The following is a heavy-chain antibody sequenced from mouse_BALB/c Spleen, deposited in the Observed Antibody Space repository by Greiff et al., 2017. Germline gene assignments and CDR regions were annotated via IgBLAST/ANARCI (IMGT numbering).Heavy chain of an antibody. J-gene: IGHJ3*01. D-gene: IGHD2-1*01. CDR3: ARALGGNSWFAY. CDR1: SYTFTDYA. Sequence: QVQLQQSGPELVRPGVSVKISCKGSSYTFTDYAMHWVKQSHAKSLEWIGVISTYYGNTNYNQKFKGKATMTVDKSSSTAYMELARLTSEDSAVYYCARALGGNSWFAYWGQGTLVTVSA. V-gene: IGHV1-67*01. CDR2: ISTYYGNT.